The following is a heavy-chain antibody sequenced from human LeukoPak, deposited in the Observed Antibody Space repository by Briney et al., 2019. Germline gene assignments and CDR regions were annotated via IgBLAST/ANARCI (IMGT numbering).Heavy chain of an antibody. D-gene: IGHD6-19*01. CDR2: ISGSGGST. J-gene: IGHJ3*02. CDR3: AKERGIAVAGTGFDI. CDR1: GFTVTTNY. V-gene: IGHV3-23*01. Sequence: GGSLRLSCAASGFTVTTNYMTWVRQAPGKGLEWVSAISGSGGSTYYADSVKGRFTISRDNSKNTLYLQMNSLRAEDTAVYYCAKERGIAVAGTGFDIWGQGTMVTVSS.